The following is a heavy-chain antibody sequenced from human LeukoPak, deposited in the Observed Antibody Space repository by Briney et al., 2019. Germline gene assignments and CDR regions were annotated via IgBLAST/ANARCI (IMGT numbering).Heavy chain of an antibody. Sequence: GGSLRLSCAASGFTFSDYYMNWIRQAPGKGLEWLSYISNSGSTIYYADSVKGRFTISRDNPKNSLYLQMNSLKAEDTAVYYCARDTMVRAVMPNWFDPWAREPWSPSPQ. CDR1: GFTFSDYY. D-gene: IGHD3-10*01. CDR2: ISNSGSTI. J-gene: IGHJ5*02. V-gene: IGHV3-11*01. CDR3: ARDTMVRAVMPNWFDP.